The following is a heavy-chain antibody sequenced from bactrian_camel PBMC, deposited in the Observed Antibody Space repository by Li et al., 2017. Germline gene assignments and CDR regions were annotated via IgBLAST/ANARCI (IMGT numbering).Heavy chain of an antibody. CDR2: IDSDGGT. Sequence: HVQLVESGGGSVQAGGSLRLSCVTFIHNMDCMAWFRQAPGKEREGIADIDSDGGTEYADSVKDRFTISRDNTENILYLEMNNLKPEDTAMYYCAASPISWCFHPEDVNYRGQGTQVTVS. V-gene: IGHV3S53*01. J-gene: IGHJ4*01. CDR1: IHNMDC. D-gene: IGHD3*01. CDR3: AASPISWCFHPEDVNY.